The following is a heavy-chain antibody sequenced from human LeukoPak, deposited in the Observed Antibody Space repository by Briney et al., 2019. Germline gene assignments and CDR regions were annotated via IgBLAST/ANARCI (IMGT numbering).Heavy chain of an antibody. CDR3: ARRAGAYSHPYDY. CDR2: ISRSGDTT. D-gene: IGHD4/OR15-4a*01. V-gene: IGHV3-23*01. J-gene: IGHJ4*02. Sequence: PGGSLRLSCAASGFTFSSYAMSWFRPAPGKGLEWVSAISRSGDTTYYADSVKGRFTISRDNSKNMLYLQMNSLRAEDTAVYYCARRAGAYSHPYDYWGQGTLVTVSS. CDR1: GFTFSSYA.